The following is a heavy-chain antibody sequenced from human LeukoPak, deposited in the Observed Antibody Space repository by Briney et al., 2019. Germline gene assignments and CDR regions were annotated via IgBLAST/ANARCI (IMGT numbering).Heavy chain of an antibody. D-gene: IGHD3-3*01. CDR1: GYTFTGYY. Sequence: GASVKVSCKASGYTFTGYYMHWVRQAPGQGLEWMGGIIPLFGTANYAQKFQGRVTITADKSTSTAYMELSSLRSEDTAVYYCAILFGYAINDDAFDIWGQGTMVTVSS. J-gene: IGHJ3*02. CDR2: IIPLFGTA. V-gene: IGHV1-69*06. CDR3: AILFGYAINDDAFDI.